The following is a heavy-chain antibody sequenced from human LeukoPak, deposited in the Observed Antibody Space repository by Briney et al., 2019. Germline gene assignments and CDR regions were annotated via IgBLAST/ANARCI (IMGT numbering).Heavy chain of an antibody. CDR3: ARAQSIAAAGR. J-gene: IGHJ4*02. CDR1: GGSISSSSYY. CDR2: IYHSGST. Sequence: SETLSLTCTVSGGSISSSSYYWGWIRQPPGKGLEWIGSIYHSGSTYYNPSLKSRVTISVDTSKNQFSLKLSSVTAADTAVYYCARAQSIAAAGRWGQGTLVIVPS. V-gene: IGHV4-39*07. D-gene: IGHD6-13*01.